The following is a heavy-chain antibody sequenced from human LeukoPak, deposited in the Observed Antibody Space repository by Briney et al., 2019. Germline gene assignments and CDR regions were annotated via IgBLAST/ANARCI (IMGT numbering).Heavy chain of an antibody. CDR1: GFTFSSYE. CDR3: ARALTTTMAPG. J-gene: IGHJ4*02. D-gene: IGHD5-18*01. Sequence: GGSLRLSCAASGFTFSSYEMNWVRQAPGKGLEWVSYISSSGSTIYYADPVKGRFTISRDNAKNSLYLQMNSLRADDTAVYYCARALTTTMAPGGGQGTLVTVSS. CDR2: ISSSGSTI. V-gene: IGHV3-48*03.